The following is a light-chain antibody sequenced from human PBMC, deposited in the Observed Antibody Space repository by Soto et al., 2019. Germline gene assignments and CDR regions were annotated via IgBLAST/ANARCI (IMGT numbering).Light chain of an antibody. CDR3: QQRSNWTWT. CDR2: DAS. J-gene: IGKJ1*01. CDR1: QRISGY. V-gene: IGKV3-11*01. Sequence: EIVLTQSPATLSLSPGERSTLSCRVSQRISGYLAWYQQRPGQAPRVLIYDASNRETGIPVRFSCSGAGTEYTRTITNLESEDVAVDYCQQRSNWTWTFGQGTKLDIK.